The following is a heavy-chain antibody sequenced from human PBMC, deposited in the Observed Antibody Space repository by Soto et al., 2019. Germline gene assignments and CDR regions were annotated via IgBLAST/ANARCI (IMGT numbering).Heavy chain of an antibody. CDR3: ARAGRLLYDY. CDR2: IYYSGST. D-gene: IGHD5-18*01. Sequence: PSETLSLTCTVSGGSISSYYWSWIRQPPGKGLEWIGYIYYSGSTNYNPSLKSRVTISVDTSKNQFSLKLSSVTAADTAVYYCARAGRLLYDYWGQGTLVTAPQ. J-gene: IGHJ4*02. CDR1: GGSISSYY. V-gene: IGHV4-59*01.